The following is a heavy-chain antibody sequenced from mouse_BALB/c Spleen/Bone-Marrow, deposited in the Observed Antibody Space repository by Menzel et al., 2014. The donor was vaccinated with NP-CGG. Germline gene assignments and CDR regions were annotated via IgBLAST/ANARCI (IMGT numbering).Heavy chain of an antibody. CDR3: ARDWDEAYYFDY. J-gene: IGHJ2*01. V-gene: IGHV1S81*02. D-gene: IGHD4-1*01. Sequence: QVQLQQPGAELVKPGASVKLSCKASGYTFTSYWMHWVKQRPGQGLEWIGEINPSNGRTNYNEKFKSKATLTVDKSSSTAYMQLNSLTSEDSAVYYCARDWDEAYYFDYWGQGTTLTVSS. CDR2: INPSNGRT. CDR1: GYTFTSYW.